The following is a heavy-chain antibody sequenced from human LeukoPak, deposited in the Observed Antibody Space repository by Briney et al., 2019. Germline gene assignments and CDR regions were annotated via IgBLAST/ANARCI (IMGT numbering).Heavy chain of an antibody. D-gene: IGHD3-22*01. J-gene: IGHJ4*02. V-gene: IGHV3-23*01. CDR3: AKESGDDSSGYYEGFDY. Sequence: PGGSLRLSCTASGFTFTSYAMSWVRQAPGKGLEWVSVISGTGGSTNHADSVKGRFTISRDNSKNTLYLQVNSLRAEDTAVYYCAKESGDDSSGYYEGFDYWGQGTLVTVSS. CDR2: ISGTGGST. CDR1: GFTFTSYA.